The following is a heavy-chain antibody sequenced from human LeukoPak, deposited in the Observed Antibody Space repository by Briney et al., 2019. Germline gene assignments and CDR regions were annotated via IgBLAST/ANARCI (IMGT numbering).Heavy chain of an antibody. CDR2: IYYSGST. CDR3: ARVAAKTVDY. V-gene: IGHV4-39*07. D-gene: IGHD2-15*01. Sequence: SETLSLTCTVSGGSITNGYYWGWIRQPPGKGLEWIGIIYYSGSTYYSPSLKSRVTISVDTSKNQFSLQLSSVTAADTAVYYCARVAAKTVDYWGQGTLVTVSS. CDR1: GGSITNGYY. J-gene: IGHJ4*02.